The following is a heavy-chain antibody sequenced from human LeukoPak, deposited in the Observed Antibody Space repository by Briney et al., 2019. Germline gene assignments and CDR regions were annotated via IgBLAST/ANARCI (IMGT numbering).Heavy chain of an antibody. CDR3: ARAGPYYGSGSYTY. J-gene: IGHJ4*02. Sequence: SETLSLTCTVSGGSISSGSYYWSWIRQPAGKGLEWIGRIYTSGSTNYNPSLKSRVTISVDTSKTQFSLKLSSVTAADTAVYYCARAGPYYGSGSYTYWGQGTLVTVSS. CDR1: GGSISSGSYY. CDR2: IYTSGST. D-gene: IGHD3-10*01. V-gene: IGHV4-61*02.